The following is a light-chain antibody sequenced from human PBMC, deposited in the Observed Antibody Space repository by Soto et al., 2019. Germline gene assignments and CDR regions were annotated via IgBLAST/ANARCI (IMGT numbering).Light chain of an antibody. CDR1: NIGSKN. CDR3: QVWDSSTGVV. J-gene: IGLJ2*01. V-gene: IGLV3-9*01. Sequence: SYELTQPLSVSVALGQTARITCGGNNIGSKNVHWYQQKPGQAPVLVIYRDSNRPSGIPERFSGSNSGNTATLTISRAQAGEEADFYCQVWDSSTGVVFGGGTKLTVL. CDR2: RDS.